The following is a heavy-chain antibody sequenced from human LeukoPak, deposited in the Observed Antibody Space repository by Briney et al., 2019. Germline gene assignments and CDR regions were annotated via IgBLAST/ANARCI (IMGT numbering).Heavy chain of an antibody. Sequence: GGSLRLSCAPSGFTFSDYYMSWIRQAPGKGLEWVSYISSRGSTIYYADSVKGRFTISRDNAKNSLYLQMNSRGAEDTAVYYCARDYDLWSGYYDYWGQGTRVTVSS. V-gene: IGHV3-11*01. D-gene: IGHD3-3*01. CDR3: ARDYDLWSGYYDY. CDR2: ISSRGSTI. J-gene: IGHJ4*02. CDR1: GFTFSDYY.